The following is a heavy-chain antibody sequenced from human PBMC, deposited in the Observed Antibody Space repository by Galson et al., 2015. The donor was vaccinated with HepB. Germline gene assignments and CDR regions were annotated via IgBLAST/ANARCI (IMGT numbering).Heavy chain of an antibody. CDR3: ARGGDTFFEVVDV. V-gene: IGHV1-2*06. D-gene: IGHD3-3*01. J-gene: IGHJ6*04. CDR2: LNPDSGDT. Sequence: SVKVSCKASGYTFVAYYIYWVRQAPGQGLEWMGRLNPDSGDTNYPQKFQGRVTFTRDTSISTAYMELTRLRSDDAAVYFCARGGDTFFEVVDVWGEGTTVAVSS. CDR1: GYTFVAYY.